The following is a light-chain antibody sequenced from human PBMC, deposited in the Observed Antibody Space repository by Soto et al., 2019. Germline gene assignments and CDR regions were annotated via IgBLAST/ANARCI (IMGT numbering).Light chain of an antibody. CDR2: NAS. CDR3: QQYKSFLLI. CDR1: QTSSSW. J-gene: IGKJ1*01. Sequence: DLQMPQSPSTLSAPXXDRVXIICLASQTSSSWLAWYQQKGGRAPKXXISNASILDSGVPSRFSGSGAGTEFNLTISSLQPEDFATYYCQQYKSFLLIFGQGTKVDIK. V-gene: IGKV1-5*03.